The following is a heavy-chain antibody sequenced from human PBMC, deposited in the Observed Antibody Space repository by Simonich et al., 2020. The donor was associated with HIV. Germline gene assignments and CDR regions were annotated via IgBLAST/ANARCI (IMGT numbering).Heavy chain of an antibody. CDR1: GYTFTSYY. CDR3: ARFGYYDSSGYYGYLQY. D-gene: IGHD3-22*01. Sequence: QVQLVQSGAEVKKPGASVKVSCKASGYTFTSYYMHWVRQAPGQGLEWMGIINPSGGSTSYEQKFQGRVTMTRDTSTSTVYMELSSLRSEDTAVYYCARFGYYDSSGYYGYLQYWGQGTLVTVSS. J-gene: IGHJ1*01. CDR2: INPSGGST. V-gene: IGHV1-46*01.